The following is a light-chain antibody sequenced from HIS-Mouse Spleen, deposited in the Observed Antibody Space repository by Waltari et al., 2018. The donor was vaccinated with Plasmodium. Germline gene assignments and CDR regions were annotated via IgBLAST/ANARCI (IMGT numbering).Light chain of an antibody. CDR2: KDS. CDR3: QSADSSGTPNWV. J-gene: IGLJ3*02. CDR1: ALPKQY. Sequence: SYELTQPPSVSVSPGQTARITCSGDALPKQYAYWYQQKPGQDPVLVIYKDSERPSGIPERFSGSSSGTTVTLTSSGVQAEDEADYYCQSADSSGTPNWVFGGGTKLTVL. V-gene: IGLV3-25*03.